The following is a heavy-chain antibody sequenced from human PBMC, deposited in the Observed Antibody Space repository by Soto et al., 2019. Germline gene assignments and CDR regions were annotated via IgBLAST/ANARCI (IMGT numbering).Heavy chain of an antibody. D-gene: IGHD6-13*01. Sequence: EVQLVESGGGLVKPGGSLRLSCAASGFTFSSYSMNWVRQAPGKGLEWVSSISSSSSYIYYADSVKGRFSISRDNAKNSLYLQMNSLRAEDTAVYYCARDGGDSSSWYGDNWFDPWGQGTLVTVSS. CDR1: GFTFSSYS. V-gene: IGHV3-21*01. J-gene: IGHJ5*02. CDR3: ARDGGDSSSWYGDNWFDP. CDR2: ISSSSSYI.